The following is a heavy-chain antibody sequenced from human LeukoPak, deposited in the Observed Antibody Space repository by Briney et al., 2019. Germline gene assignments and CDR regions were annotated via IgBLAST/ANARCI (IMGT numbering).Heavy chain of an antibody. V-gene: IGHV3-23*01. CDR2: ISGSGSST. J-gene: IGHJ4*02. Sequence: GGSLRLSCAASGFTFRAYAMTWVRQAPGKGLEWVSAISGSGSSTYYADSVKGRFTISRDNSRNTLYLQMNSLKAEDTAAYYCAKKAVGTSTGGPLDYWGRGTLVIVSS. D-gene: IGHD1-26*01. CDR3: AKKAVGTSTGGPLDY. CDR1: GFTFRAYA.